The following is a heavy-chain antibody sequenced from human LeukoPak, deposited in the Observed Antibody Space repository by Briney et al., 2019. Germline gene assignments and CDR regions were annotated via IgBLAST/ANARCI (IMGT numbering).Heavy chain of an antibody. CDR3: ARDGMYGGYPVFYFDY. Sequence: ASVKVSCKASGYTFTGYYMHWVRQAPGQGLEWMGIINPSGGSTSYAQKFQGRVTVTRDTSTSTVYMELSSLRSEDTAVYYCARDGMYGGYPVFYFDYRGQGTLVTVSS. J-gene: IGHJ4*02. CDR2: INPSGGST. D-gene: IGHD5-12*01. V-gene: IGHV1-46*01. CDR1: GYTFTGYY.